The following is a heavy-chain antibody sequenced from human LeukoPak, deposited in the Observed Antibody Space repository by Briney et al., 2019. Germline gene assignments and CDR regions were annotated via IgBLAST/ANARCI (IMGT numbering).Heavy chain of an antibody. CDR2: ISYDGSNK. CDR3: AREGYSYGSSPHYYYMDV. Sequence: PGGSLRLSCAASGFTFISYAMHWVRQAPGKGLEWVAVISYDGSNKYYADSVKGRFTISRDNSKNTLYLQMNSLRAEDTAVNYCAREGYSYGSSPHYYYMDVWGKGTTVTVSS. D-gene: IGHD5-18*01. CDR1: GFTFISYA. V-gene: IGHV3-30*04. J-gene: IGHJ6*03.